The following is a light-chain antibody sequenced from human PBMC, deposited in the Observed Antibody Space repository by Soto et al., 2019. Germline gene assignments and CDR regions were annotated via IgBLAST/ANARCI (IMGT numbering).Light chain of an antibody. V-gene: IGKV3D-15*01. J-gene: IGKJ5*01. Sequence: PGERATLSCRPSQSIHTSLAWYQQKPGQPPRLVVYDSTLRANGVPDRFGGSRSGTEFTLTISSLQSEDFAVYYCQQYNNWPITFGQGTRLEIK. CDR3: QQYNNWPIT. CDR2: DST. CDR1: QSIHTS.